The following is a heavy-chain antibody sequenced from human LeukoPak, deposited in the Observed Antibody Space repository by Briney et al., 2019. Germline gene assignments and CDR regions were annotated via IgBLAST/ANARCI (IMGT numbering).Heavy chain of an antibody. J-gene: IGHJ4*02. Sequence: ASVKVSCKASGYTFTGYYMHWVRQAPGQGLEWMGIINPSGGSTSYAQKFQGRVTMTRDMSTSTVYMELSSLRSEDTAVYYCARDGSGYENFDYWGQGTLVTVSS. CDR3: ARDGSGYENFDY. D-gene: IGHD5-12*01. CDR1: GYTFTGYY. V-gene: IGHV1-46*01. CDR2: INPSGGST.